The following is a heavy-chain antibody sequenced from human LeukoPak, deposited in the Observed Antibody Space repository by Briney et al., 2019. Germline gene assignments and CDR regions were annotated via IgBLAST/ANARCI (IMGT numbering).Heavy chain of an antibody. D-gene: IGHD3-10*01. CDR1: GGSFSDYY. V-gene: IGHV4-34*01. Sequence: ASETLSLPCAVYGGSFSDYYWSWIRQPPDMGLEWIGEINHSGNTNYNPSLKGRASISVDTSKNQFSLKLNSVTAADTAVYYCARTHYYGSGSGIDYWGQGSLVTVSS. J-gene: IGHJ4*02. CDR3: ARTHYYGSGSGIDY. CDR2: INHSGNT.